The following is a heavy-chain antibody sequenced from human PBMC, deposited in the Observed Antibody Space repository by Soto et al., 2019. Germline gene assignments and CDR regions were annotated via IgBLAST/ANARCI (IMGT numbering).Heavy chain of an antibody. Sequence: ASVKVSCKASGGTFSSYTISWVRQAPGQGLEWMGRIIPILGIANYAQKFQGRVTITADKSTSTAYMELSSLRSEDTAVYYCARDPGTTVTTCCPWGQGTLVTVSS. J-gene: IGHJ5*02. D-gene: IGHD4-17*01. CDR2: IIPILGIA. CDR1: GGTFSSYT. CDR3: ARDPGTTVTTCCP. V-gene: IGHV1-69*04.